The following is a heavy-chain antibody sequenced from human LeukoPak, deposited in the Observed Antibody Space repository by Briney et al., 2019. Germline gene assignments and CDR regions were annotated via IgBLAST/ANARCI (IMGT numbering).Heavy chain of an antibody. Sequence: SETLSLTCTVSGGCISNYYWIWIRQPPGKGLEWIGHISYSGSTNYNPSLKSRVTISVDTSKNQFSLKVTSVTAADTAVYYCARGHDGVVGWFAPWGRGSLVTVSS. CDR1: GGCISNYY. CDR3: ARGHDGVVGWFAP. J-gene: IGHJ5*02. V-gene: IGHV4-59*01. CDR2: ISYSGST. D-gene: IGHD2-15*01.